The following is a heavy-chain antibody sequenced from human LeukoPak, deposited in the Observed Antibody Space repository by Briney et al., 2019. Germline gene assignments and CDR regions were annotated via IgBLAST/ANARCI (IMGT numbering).Heavy chain of an antibody. CDR2: ISSSSSYI. CDR1: GFTFSSYS. V-gene: IGHV3-21*01. CDR3: AREVAVASCDY. J-gene: IGHJ4*02. Sequence: GSLRLSCAASGFTFSSYSMNWVRQAPGKGLEWVSSISSSSSYIYYADSVKGRFTISRDNAKNSLYPQMNSLRAEGTAVYYCAREVAVASCDYWGQGTLVTVSS. D-gene: IGHD6-19*01.